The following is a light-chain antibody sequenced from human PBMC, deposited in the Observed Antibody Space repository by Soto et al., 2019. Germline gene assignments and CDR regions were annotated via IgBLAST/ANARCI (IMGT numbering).Light chain of an antibody. V-gene: IGKV3-20*01. CDR2: GAS. Sequence: EIVLTQSPGTLSLSPGERATLSCRASQSLSSTYLAWYQQKPGQAPRLLIYGASSRATGIPARFSGSGSGKDFPLTISRLEPEDFAVYYCQQYDRSPPGTFGQGTKVEIK. CDR3: QQYDRSPPGT. J-gene: IGKJ1*01. CDR1: QSLSSTY.